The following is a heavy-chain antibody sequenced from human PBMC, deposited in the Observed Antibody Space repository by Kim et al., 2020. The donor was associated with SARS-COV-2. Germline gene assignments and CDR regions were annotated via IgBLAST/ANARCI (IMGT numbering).Heavy chain of an antibody. J-gene: IGHJ4*02. V-gene: IGHV1-2*06. D-gene: IGHD2-2*01. Sequence: ASVKVSCKASGYTFTGYYMHWVRQAPGQGLEWMGRINPNSGGTNYAQKFQGRVTMTRDTSISTAYMELSRLRSDDTAVYYCASAQPQSDIVVVPAALPYYWGQGTLVTVSS. CDR2: INPNSGGT. CDR3: ASAQPQSDIVVVPAALPYY. CDR1: GYTFTGYY.